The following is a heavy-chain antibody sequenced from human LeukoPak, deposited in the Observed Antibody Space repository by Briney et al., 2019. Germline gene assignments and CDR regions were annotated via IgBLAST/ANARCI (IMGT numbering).Heavy chain of an antibody. CDR3: ARYSSSWLGGYYMDV. D-gene: IGHD6-13*01. J-gene: IGHJ6*03. V-gene: IGHV4-4*07. Sequence: SETLSLTCTVSGASISGWYWSWIRQPPGKGLEWIGRIYTSGSTNYNPSLKSRVTMSVDTSKNQFSLKLSSVTAADTAVYYCARYSSSWLGGYYMDVWGKGTTVTVSS. CDR2: IYTSGST. CDR1: GASISGWY.